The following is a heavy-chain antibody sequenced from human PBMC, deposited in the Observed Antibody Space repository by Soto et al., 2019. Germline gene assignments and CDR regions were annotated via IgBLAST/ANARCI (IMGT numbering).Heavy chain of an antibody. D-gene: IGHD3-16*01. J-gene: IGHJ4*02. CDR2: INAGNGNT. CDR3: ARGANYDYVWGSWEEFDY. V-gene: IGHV1-3*01. CDR1: GYTFTSYA. Sequence: QVPLVQSGAEVKKPGASVKVSCKASGYTFTSYAMHWVRQAPGQRLEWMGWINAGNGNTKYSQKFQGRVTITRDTSACTAYMELSSLRSEDTAVYYCARGANYDYVWGSWEEFDYWGQGTLVTVSS.